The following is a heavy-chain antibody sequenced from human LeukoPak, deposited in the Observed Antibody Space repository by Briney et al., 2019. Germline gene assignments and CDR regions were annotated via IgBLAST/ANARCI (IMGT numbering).Heavy chain of an antibody. CDR2: IKQDGSEK. CDR1: GFTFSSYW. CDR3: AREWYSDSSGYFPGDWFDP. V-gene: IGHV3-7*01. Sequence: GGSLRLSCAASGFTFSSYWMSWVRQAPGKGLEWVANIKQDGSEKYYVDSVKGRFTISRDNAKNSLYLQMNSLRAEDTAVYYCAREWYSDSSGYFPGDWFDPWGQGTLVTFSS. J-gene: IGHJ5*02. D-gene: IGHD3-22*01.